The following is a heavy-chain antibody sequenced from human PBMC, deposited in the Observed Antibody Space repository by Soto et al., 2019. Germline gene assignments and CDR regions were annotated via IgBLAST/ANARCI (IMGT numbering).Heavy chain of an antibody. V-gene: IGHV4-4*07. CDR3: ARDVRWDRGLDV. Sequence: QVQLQESGPGLVKPSETLSLTCSVSGGSISSNYWSWIRQPAGKGLEWIGRINTSGTTNYNSSLKRRVSMSVDTSKNQFSLKVNSVTAADTAVYYCARDVRWDRGLDVWGQGTTVTVSS. J-gene: IGHJ6*02. D-gene: IGHD1-26*01. CDR2: INTSGTT. CDR1: GGSISSNY.